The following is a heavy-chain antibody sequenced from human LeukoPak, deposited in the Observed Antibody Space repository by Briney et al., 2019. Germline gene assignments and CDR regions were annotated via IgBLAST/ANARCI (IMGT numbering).Heavy chain of an antibody. D-gene: IGHD3-9*01. CDR3: ARGSQYNILTGFIVGAMDDFDY. CDR2: TRFDGKNK. CDR1: GFTFSSYV. J-gene: IGHJ4*02. V-gene: IGHV3-30*02. Sequence: GGTLRLSCVASGFTFSSYVMSWVRQAPGKGLEWVSFTRFDGKNKYYADSVKGRFTISKDSSKNTLDLQMNSLRTEDTAVYYCARGSQYNILTGFIVGAMDDFDYWGQGTLVTVSS.